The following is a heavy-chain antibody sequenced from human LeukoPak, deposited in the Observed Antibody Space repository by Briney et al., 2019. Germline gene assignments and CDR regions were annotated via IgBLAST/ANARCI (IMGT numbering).Heavy chain of an antibody. V-gene: IGHV3-23*01. D-gene: IGHD5-18*01. J-gene: IGHJ4*02. Sequence: GGSLRLSCAASVFTFSDFAMIWVRESPGKKGLEWVSSIFHGGGEIHYADSVRGGFTISRDNSKSTLFLQMNSMRAEDTAIYYCATYRQVLLPFESWGQGTLVTVSS. CDR3: ATYRQVLLPFES. CDR1: VFTFSDFA. CDR2: IFHGGGEI.